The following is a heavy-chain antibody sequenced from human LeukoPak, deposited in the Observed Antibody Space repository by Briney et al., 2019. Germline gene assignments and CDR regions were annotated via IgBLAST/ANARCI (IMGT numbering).Heavy chain of an antibody. CDR2: IKSKTDGGTT. V-gene: IGHV3-15*01. D-gene: IGHD2-2*01. CDR3: VRDQYCASSSCPGAFDL. CDR1: GFSINYDW. J-gene: IGHJ3*01. Sequence: GGSPRLSCAASGFSINYDWMSWVRQAPGKGLEWVGRIKSKTDGGTTEYAAPVKGGFTISRDDSRNTVYLQMSSLKSEDTAVYCCVRDQYCASSSCPGAFDLWGQGTVVTVSS.